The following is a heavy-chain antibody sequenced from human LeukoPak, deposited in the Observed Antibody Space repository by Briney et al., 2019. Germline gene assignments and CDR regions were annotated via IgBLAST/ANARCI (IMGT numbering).Heavy chain of an antibody. Sequence: GGSLRLSCAASGFSFINYAMSWVRQAPGKGLGWVSVVSGSGDTTYYADSVKGRFAISRDNSKNTLSLQMNNLRAEDTAVYYCAKDKSMVRELDYWGQGTLVTVSS. CDR2: VSGSGDTT. V-gene: IGHV3-23*01. CDR3: AKDKSMVRELDY. J-gene: IGHJ4*02. D-gene: IGHD3-10*01. CDR1: GFSFINYA.